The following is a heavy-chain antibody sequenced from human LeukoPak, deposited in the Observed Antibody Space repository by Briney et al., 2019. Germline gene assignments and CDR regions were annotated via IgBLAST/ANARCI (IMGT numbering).Heavy chain of an antibody. J-gene: IGHJ4*02. CDR2: INPNSGGT. CDR1: GYSFTSHY. Sequence: ASVKVSCKASGYSFTSHYMHWVRQAPGQGLEWMGWINPNSGGTNYAQKFQGRVTMTRDTSISTAYMELSRLRSDDTAVYYCARDSITSALRFLEWLSGTHYWGQGTLVTVSS. CDR3: ARDSITSALRFLEWLSGTHY. D-gene: IGHD3-3*01. V-gene: IGHV1-2*02.